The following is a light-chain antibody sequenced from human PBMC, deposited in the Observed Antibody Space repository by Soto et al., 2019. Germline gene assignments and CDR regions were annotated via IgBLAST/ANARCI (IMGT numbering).Light chain of an antibody. J-gene: IGKJ1*01. Sequence: EKVMTQSPATLSMSPGARATLSCRASQSVGSNLAWYQQKPGQAPRLLIYGASTRATGIPARFSGSGSGTEFTLTISSLQSEDFAVYYCQQYDNWPRTFGQGTKVEVK. CDR1: QSVGSN. CDR2: GAS. V-gene: IGKV3-15*01. CDR3: QQYDNWPRT.